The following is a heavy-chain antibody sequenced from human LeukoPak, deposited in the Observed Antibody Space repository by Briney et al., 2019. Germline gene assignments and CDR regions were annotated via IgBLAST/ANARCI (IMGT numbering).Heavy chain of an antibody. CDR1: GFTFSSYG. J-gene: IGHJ5*02. V-gene: IGHV3-7*01. CDR3: ARKLGTPGP. D-gene: IGHD4-23*01. Sequence: GRSLRLSCAASGFTFSSYGMHWVRQAPGKGLEWVASVKQDINEKYYMDSVKGRFTISRDNAKNSLYLQMNSLRAEDTAVYYCARKLGTPGPWGQGTLVTVSS. CDR2: VKQDINEK.